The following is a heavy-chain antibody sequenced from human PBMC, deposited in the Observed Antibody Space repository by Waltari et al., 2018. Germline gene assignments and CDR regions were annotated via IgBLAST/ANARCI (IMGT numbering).Heavy chain of an antibody. D-gene: IGHD4-17*01. Sequence: EVQLVESGGGLVQPGGSLRLSCAASGFTFSTYYWMPWVRQAPGQGLVWVLRINRDGSTINYADSVKGRFTISRDNAKNTVYLQMNSLRAADTAVYYCARVPTYTVSTGGFDYWGQGTLVTVSS. CDR1: GFTFSTYYW. J-gene: IGHJ4*02. V-gene: IGHV3-74*01. CDR3: ARVPTYTVSTGGFDY. CDR2: INRDGSTI.